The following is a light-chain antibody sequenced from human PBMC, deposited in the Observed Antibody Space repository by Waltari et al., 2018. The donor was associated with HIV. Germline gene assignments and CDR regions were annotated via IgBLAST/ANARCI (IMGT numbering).Light chain of an antibody. V-gene: IGLV1-44*01. CDR3: ATWDDSLNGWV. J-gene: IGLJ3*02. CDR2: SNE. CDR1: SSNLGSNT. Sequence: QSVLTQPPSASGTPGQRVTISCSGSSSNLGSNTVSWYHQVPGTAPKVLIYSNEDRPSGVPDRFSGSKSGTSASLAISGLQSEDEADYYCATWDDSLNGWVFGGGTKVTVL.